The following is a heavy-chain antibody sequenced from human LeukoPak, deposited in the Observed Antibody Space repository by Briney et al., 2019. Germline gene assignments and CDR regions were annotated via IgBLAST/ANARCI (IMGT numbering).Heavy chain of an antibody. Sequence: SETLSLTCAVYGGSFSGYYWSWIRQPPGKGLEWIGEINLRGSTTYNPSLKSRVTISLDESKNQFSLKLSSVTAADTAVYYCARLVGASPDYFDYWGQGTLVTVSS. CDR3: ARLVGASPDYFDY. V-gene: IGHV4-34*01. J-gene: IGHJ4*02. D-gene: IGHD1-26*01. CDR2: INLRGST. CDR1: GGSFSGYY.